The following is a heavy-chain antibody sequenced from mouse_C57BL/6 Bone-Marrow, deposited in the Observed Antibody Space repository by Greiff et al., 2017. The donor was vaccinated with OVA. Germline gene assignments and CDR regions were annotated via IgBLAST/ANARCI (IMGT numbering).Heavy chain of an antibody. V-gene: IGHV1-69*01. Sequence: QVQLQQPGAELVMPGASVKLSCKASGYTFTSYWMHWVKQRPGQGLEWIGEIDPSDSYTNYNQKFKGKSTLTVDKSSSTAYMQLSSLTSEDSAVYYCARPGGYFDYWGQGTTLTVSS. CDR2: IDPSDSYT. CDR3: ARPGGYFDY. J-gene: IGHJ2*01. CDR1: GYTFTSYW.